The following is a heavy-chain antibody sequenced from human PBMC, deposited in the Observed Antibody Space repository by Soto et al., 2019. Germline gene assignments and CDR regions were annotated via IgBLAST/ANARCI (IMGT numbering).Heavy chain of an antibody. CDR2: IYYSGST. V-gene: IGHV4-59*08. J-gene: IGHJ4*02. CDR3: ARLSDNWNYFFDY. CDR1: GGSISSYD. D-gene: IGHD1-7*01. Sequence: SETLSLTCTVSGGSISSYDWSWIRQPPGKGLEWIGYIYYSGSTNYNPSLKSRVTISVDTSKNQFSLKLSSVTAADTAMYYCARLSDNWNYFFDYWGQGTLVTVSS.